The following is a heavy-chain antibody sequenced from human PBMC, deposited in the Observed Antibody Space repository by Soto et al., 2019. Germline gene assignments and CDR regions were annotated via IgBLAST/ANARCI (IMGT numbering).Heavy chain of an antibody. Sequence: ASVKVSCKASGYTFTGYYMHWVRQAPAQGLERLGWINTNSGGTNYAQKFQGWVTMTRDTSISTAYMELSRLKSDDTAVFYCVREWGTLGLSLGELFPTQNYHYYGMDVWGQGTTVTVSS. CDR2: INTNSGGT. V-gene: IGHV1-2*04. CDR1: GYTFTGYY. CDR3: VREWGTLGLSLGELFPTQNYHYYGMDV. D-gene: IGHD3-10*01. J-gene: IGHJ6*02.